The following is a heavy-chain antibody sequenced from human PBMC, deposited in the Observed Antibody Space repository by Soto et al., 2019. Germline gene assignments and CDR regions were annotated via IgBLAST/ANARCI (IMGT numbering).Heavy chain of an antibody. V-gene: IGHV1-18*04. D-gene: IGHD6-13*01. CDR1: GYTFISYS. Sequence: QVQLVQSGGEVKKPEASVNISCKATGYTFISYSITWVRQAPGQGLEWMGWISTYNGNTKYAQSLQGRVTLTRDTSTNTAFMEIRGLRSDDTAIYYCAREGAHSTGWYDYFDQWGQGTLVAVSS. J-gene: IGHJ4*02. CDR2: ISTYNGNT. CDR3: AREGAHSTGWYDYFDQ.